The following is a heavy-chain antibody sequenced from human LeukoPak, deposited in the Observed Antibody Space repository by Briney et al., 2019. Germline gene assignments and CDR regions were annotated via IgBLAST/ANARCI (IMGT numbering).Heavy chain of an antibody. Sequence: SETLSLTCAVSGGSISRTNWWSWVRQPPGKGLEWIGEIYHSGNTNYNPSLKSRVTISVDKSKNQFSLKLSSVTAADTAVYYCARGRWSRIVVVPAARDWFDPWGQGTLVTVSS. J-gene: IGHJ5*02. CDR3: ARGRWSRIVVVPAARDWFDP. D-gene: IGHD2-2*01. V-gene: IGHV4-4*02. CDR1: GGSISRTNW. CDR2: IYHSGNT.